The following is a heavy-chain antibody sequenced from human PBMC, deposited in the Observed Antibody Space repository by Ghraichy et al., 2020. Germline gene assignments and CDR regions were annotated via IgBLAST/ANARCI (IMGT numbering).Heavy chain of an antibody. CDR1: GGTFRNYA. CDR3: AADLPTSGDFDINGGYSFYYYMDG. CDR2: IIPIFGTT. J-gene: IGHJ6*03. D-gene: IGHD3-9*01. Sequence: SVKVSCKASGGTFRNYAISWVRQAPGQGLEWMGGIIPIFGTTDHAQKFQGRVTITADETTSTAYMELSSLRSEDTAVFYCAADLPTSGDFDINGGYSFYYYMDGWGKETTIIVSS. V-gene: IGHV1-69*13.